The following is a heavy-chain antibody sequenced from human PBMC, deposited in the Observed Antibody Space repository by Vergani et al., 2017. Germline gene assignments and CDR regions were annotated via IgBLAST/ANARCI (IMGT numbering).Heavy chain of an antibody. Sequence: QLHLQESGPGLVKPSETLSLTCTVSGGSITSSSYYWGWIRQPPAKGLEWIGNIYHSGGAYYNPSLKGRVTISVDTSKNQFSLEVTSVTAADTAIYFCARTESFILRYFHWALWGQGTLVTVSS. J-gene: IGHJ4*02. CDR1: GGSITSSSYY. CDR2: IYHSGGA. CDR3: ARTESFILRYFHWAL. V-gene: IGHV4-39*01. D-gene: IGHD3-9*01.